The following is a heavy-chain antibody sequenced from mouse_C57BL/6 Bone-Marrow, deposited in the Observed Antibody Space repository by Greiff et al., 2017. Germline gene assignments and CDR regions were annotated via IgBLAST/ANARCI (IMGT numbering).Heavy chain of an antibody. D-gene: IGHD1-1*01. CDR1: GYTFTGYW. V-gene: IGHV1-9*01. CDR2: ILPGSGST. CDR3: ASGLYYYGSKAY. J-gene: IGHJ3*01. Sequence: QVQLQQSGAELMKPGASVKLSCKATGYTFTGYWIEWVKQRPGHGLEWIGEILPGSGSTNYNEKFKGKATFTADTSSNTAYMQRSSLTTEDSAIYYCASGLYYYGSKAYWGQGTLVTVSA.